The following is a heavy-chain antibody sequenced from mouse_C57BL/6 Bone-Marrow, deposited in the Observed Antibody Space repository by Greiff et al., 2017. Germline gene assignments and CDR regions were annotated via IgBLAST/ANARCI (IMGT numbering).Heavy chain of an antibody. CDR2: IRNKANGYTT. V-gene: IGHV7-3*01. J-gene: IGHJ3*01. CDR1: GFTFTDYY. CDR3: ARYTGRGFAY. Sequence: EVKLEESGGGLVQPGGSLSLSCAASGFTFTDYYMSWVRQPPGKALEWLGFIRNKANGYTTEYSASVKGRFTISRDNSQSILYLQMHALRAEDSATYYCARYTGRGFAYWGQGTLVTVSA.